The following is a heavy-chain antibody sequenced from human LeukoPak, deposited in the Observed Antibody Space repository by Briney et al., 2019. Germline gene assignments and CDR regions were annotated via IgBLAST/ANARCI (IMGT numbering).Heavy chain of an antibody. CDR1: GFTFSSCW. V-gene: IGHV3-7*01. CDR3: ARDPYSGGYGAYYYYYMDV. D-gene: IGHD6-19*01. Sequence: GGSLRLSCAASGFTFSSCWMNWVRQAPGKGLEWVANIKQDGTEKYFVDSVEGRFTISRDNAKNSLYLQMNSLRAEDTAVYYCARDPYSGGYGAYYYYYMDVWGKGTTVTVSS. J-gene: IGHJ6*03. CDR2: IKQDGTEK.